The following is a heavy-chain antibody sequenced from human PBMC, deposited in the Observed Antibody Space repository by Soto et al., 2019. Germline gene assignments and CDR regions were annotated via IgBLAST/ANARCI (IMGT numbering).Heavy chain of an antibody. CDR3: ARHRSHSSSWSDAFDI. CDR2: MNPNSGNT. D-gene: IGHD6-13*01. Sequence: SVKVSCKASGYTFTTYEINWVRQATGQGLEWMGWMNPNSGNTGYAQKFQGRVTMTRNTSISTAYMQLSSLRSEDTAVYYCARHRSHSSSWSDAFDIWAQGPMVTASS. CDR1: GYTFTTYE. V-gene: IGHV1-8*01. J-gene: IGHJ3*02.